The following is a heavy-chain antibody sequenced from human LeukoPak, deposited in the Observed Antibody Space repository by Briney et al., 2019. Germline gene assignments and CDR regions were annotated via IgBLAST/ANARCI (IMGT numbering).Heavy chain of an antibody. CDR3: ARIYGDYGSAFDI. CDR2: IKQDGSEK. D-gene: IGHD4-17*01. Sequence: GGSLRLSCAASGFTFSSYWMSWVRQAPGKGLEWVANIKQDGSEKYYVDSVKGRFTISRDNAKNSLYLQMNSLRAEDTAVYYCARIYGDYGSAFDIWGQGTMVTVSS. CDR1: GFTFSSYW. J-gene: IGHJ3*02. V-gene: IGHV3-7*01.